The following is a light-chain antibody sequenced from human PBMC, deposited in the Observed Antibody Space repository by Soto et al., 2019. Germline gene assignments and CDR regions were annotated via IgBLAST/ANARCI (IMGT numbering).Light chain of an antibody. V-gene: IGLV2-14*01. CDR3: GSYTSSSSYV. Sequence: QSVLTQPASVSGSPGQSITISCTGTSSDVGGYNYVSWYQQHPGKAPKLMIYDVSNRPSGVSNRFSGSKSGNTASLTISGPQAEDEADYYCGSYTSSSSYVFGTGTKVT. CDR2: DVS. CDR1: SSDVGGYNY. J-gene: IGLJ1*01.